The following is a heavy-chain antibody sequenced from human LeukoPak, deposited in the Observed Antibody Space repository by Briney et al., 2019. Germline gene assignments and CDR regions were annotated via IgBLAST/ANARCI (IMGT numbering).Heavy chain of an antibody. D-gene: IGHD6-13*01. CDR3: ARSDSSSWLRPFDY. CDR2: INPNSGGT. J-gene: IGHJ4*02. Sequence: ASVKVSCKASGYTFTGYYMHWVRQAPGQGLEWMGWINPNSGGTNYAQKFQGRVTMTRDTSISTAYMELSRLRSDDTAVYYCARSDSSSWLRPFDYWGRGTLVTVSS. CDR1: GYTFTGYY. V-gene: IGHV1-2*02.